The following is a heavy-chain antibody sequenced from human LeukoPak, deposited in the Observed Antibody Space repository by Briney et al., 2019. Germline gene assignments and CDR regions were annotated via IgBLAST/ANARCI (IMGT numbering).Heavy chain of an antibody. J-gene: IGHJ4*02. CDR2: VSSSGGTT. CDR3: AKDGPLRWTYFDY. V-gene: IGHV3-23*01. CDR1: RFIFSSSA. Sequence: GGSLRLSCAASRFIFSSSAMSWVRQAPGKGLEWVSTVSSSGGTTYYADSVKGRFTISRDNSKNTLSLQMNSLRAEDTAVYYCAKDGPLRWTYFDYWGQGTLVTVSS. D-gene: IGHD4-23*01.